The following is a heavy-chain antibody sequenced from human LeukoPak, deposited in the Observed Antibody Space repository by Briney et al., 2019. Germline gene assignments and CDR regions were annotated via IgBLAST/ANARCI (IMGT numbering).Heavy chain of an antibody. CDR3: AKDQGGSSSWFDY. D-gene: IGHD6-13*01. CDR2: ISGSGGST. Sequence: GGSLRLSCAASGFTFSSYAMSWVRQAPGKGLEWVSAISGSGGSTYYADSVKGRFTISRDNSKNTLYLQMSSLRAEDTAVYYCAKDQGGSSSWFDYWGQGTLVTVSS. CDR1: GFTFSSYA. V-gene: IGHV3-23*01. J-gene: IGHJ4*02.